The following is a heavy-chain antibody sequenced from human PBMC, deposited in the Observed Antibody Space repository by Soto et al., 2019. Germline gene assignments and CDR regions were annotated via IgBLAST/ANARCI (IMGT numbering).Heavy chain of an antibody. D-gene: IGHD2-15*01. CDR1: GFTFSDYY. Sequence: QVQLVESGGGLVKPGGSLRLSCAASGFTFSDYYMSWIRQAPGKGLEWVSYISSSSSYTNYADSVKGRFTISRDNAKXXXXXXXXXXXXXXXXXXXXXXXTXXCXGGSCPPHTSYYFDYWGQGTLVTVSS. CDR2: ISSSSSYT. CDR3: XXXTXXCXGGSCPPHTSYYFDY. V-gene: IGHV3-11*05. J-gene: IGHJ4*02.